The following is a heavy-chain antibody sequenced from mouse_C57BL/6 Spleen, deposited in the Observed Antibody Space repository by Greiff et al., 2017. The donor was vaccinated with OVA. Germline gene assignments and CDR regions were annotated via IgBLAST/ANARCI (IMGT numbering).Heavy chain of an antibody. CDR3: ARMTAQATFFDY. Sequence: VQLQQPGAELVMPGASVKLSCKASGYTFTSYWMHWVKQRPGQGLEWIGEIDTSDSYTNYNQKFKGKSTLTVDKSSSTAYMQLSSLTSEDSAVYYCARMTAQATFFDYWGQGTTLTVSS. CDR2: IDTSDSYT. J-gene: IGHJ2*01. V-gene: IGHV1-69*01. CDR1: GYTFTSYW. D-gene: IGHD3-2*02.